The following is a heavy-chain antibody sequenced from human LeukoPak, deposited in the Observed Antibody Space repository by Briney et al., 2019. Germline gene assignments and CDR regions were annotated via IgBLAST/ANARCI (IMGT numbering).Heavy chain of an antibody. CDR2: IHPNSGAT. J-gene: IGHJ3*02. V-gene: IGHV1-2*02. CDR1: GYTFTAYY. CDR3: ARVGVVVPAALDAFDI. D-gene: IGHD2-2*01. Sequence: GASVKVSCKASGYTFTAYYIYWVRQAPGQGLEWVGFIHPNSGATNYAPKFQGRVTMTRDTSISTAYMELSRLRSDDTAVYYCARVGVVVPAALDAFDIWGQGTMVTVSS.